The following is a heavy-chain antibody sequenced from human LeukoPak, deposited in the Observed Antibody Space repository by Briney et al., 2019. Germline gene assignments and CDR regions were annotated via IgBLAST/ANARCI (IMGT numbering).Heavy chain of an antibody. D-gene: IGHD2-2*01. V-gene: IGHV3-30*18. CDR3: AKSGCGITRCYVDY. Sequence: PGGSLRLACAISGYSFSSYVMHWVRQAPGKGLEWVAVISYDGSNKCHADSVKGRFTISRDNSKNTVYLQMNSLRTEDTAVYYCAKSGCGITRCYVDYWGQGTLVTVSS. CDR1: GYSFSSYV. J-gene: IGHJ4*02. CDR2: ISYDGSNK.